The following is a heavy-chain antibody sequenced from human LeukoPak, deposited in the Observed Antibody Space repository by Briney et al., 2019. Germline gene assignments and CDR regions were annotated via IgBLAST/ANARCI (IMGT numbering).Heavy chain of an antibody. V-gene: IGHV3-7*01. Sequence: PGGSLRLSCAASGFTFSSYWMSWVRQAPGKGLEWVANIKQDGGEIYYVDSVKGRFTISRDNAKNSLYLQMNSLRAEDTAVYYCARDERILTGYPHYWGQGTLVTVSS. CDR1: GFTFSSYW. J-gene: IGHJ4*02. CDR3: ARDERILTGYPHY. CDR2: IKQDGGEI. D-gene: IGHD3-9*01.